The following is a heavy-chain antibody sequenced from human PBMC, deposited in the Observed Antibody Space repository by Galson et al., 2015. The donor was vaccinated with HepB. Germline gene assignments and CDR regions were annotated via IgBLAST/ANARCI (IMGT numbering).Heavy chain of an antibody. Sequence: SLRLSCAASGFTFSSYAMSWVRQAPGKGLEWVAVISYDGGNKYYADSVKGRFTISRDNSRDTLYLQMNSLRTEDTALYYCAKAENWNYLWYFDLWGRGTLVTVSS. CDR2: ISYDGGNK. J-gene: IGHJ2*01. CDR1: GFTFSSYA. D-gene: IGHD1-7*01. V-gene: IGHV3-30*18. CDR3: AKAENWNYLWYFDL.